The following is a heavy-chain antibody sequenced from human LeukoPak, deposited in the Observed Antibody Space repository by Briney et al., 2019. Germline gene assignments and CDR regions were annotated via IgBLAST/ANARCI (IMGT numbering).Heavy chain of an antibody. Sequence: GGSLRLSCAASGFTFSDFYMIWIRQAPGEGLEWISYISGSRTSTFYADSVKGRFSTSRDNANNLMYLQMNSLRDDDTAVYYCARGKSDLFRGAFEIWGQGTMVTVSS. D-gene: IGHD3-9*01. CDR3: ARGKSDLFRGAFEI. CDR2: ISGSRTST. V-gene: IGHV3-11*01. J-gene: IGHJ3*02. CDR1: GFTFSDFY.